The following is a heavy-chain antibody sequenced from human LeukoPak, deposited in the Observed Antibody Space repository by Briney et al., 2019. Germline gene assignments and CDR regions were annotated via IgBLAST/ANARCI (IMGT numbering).Heavy chain of an antibody. Sequence: GGSLRLSCAASGFTFSSYSMNWVRQAPGKGLEWVSYISSSSSTIDYADSVKGRFTISRDNAKNSLYLQMNSLRAEDTAVYYCARGGRKAVAGTPNWFDPWGRGTLVTVSS. CDR3: ARGGRKAVAGTPNWFDP. V-gene: IGHV3-48*01. CDR2: ISSSSSTI. J-gene: IGHJ5*02. D-gene: IGHD6-19*01. CDR1: GFTFSSYS.